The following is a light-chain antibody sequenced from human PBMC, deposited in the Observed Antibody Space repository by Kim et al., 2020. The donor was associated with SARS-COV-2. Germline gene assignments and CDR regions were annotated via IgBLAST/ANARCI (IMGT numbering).Light chain of an antibody. CDR2: VAS. CDR3: QQNHSSPWT. CDR1: QTINSN. Sequence: DIQMTQSPSSLSASVGDRVTITCRASQTINSNLNWYQQRPGKAPDLLIYVASTMQSGVPSRFSGRGSGTEFTLTIRLLQTEDFATYYCQQNHSSPWTFGQGTKVDIK. V-gene: IGKV1-39*01. J-gene: IGKJ1*01.